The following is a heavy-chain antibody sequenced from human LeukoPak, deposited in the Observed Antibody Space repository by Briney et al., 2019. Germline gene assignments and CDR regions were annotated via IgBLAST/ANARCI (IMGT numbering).Heavy chain of an antibody. V-gene: IGHV1-18*01. D-gene: IGHD3-16*02. CDR3: ARDIVGTFDI. J-gene: IGHJ3*02. CDR1: GYTFTTSG. Sequence: GASVTVSCRACGYTFTTSGLSWVRQPPGQGLEWMGWISGYGGNTNYAQKLQGGVTMTTDTSTTPAYRELRSLRSDDTAIYYCARDIVGTFDIWGQGTMVTVSS. CDR2: ISGYGGNT.